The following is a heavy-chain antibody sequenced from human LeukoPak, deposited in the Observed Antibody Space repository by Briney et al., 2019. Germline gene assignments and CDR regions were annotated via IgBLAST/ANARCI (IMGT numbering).Heavy chain of an antibody. CDR3: ARDDYYSSDH. V-gene: IGHV3-7*01. D-gene: IGHD4/OR15-4a*01. CDR2: IKQDGSEK. Sequence: GGSLRLSCAASGFTVSSNYMSWVRQAPGKGLEWVANIKQDGSEKYYVDSVKGRFTISRDNAKNSLYLQMNSLRAEDTAVYYCARDDYYSSDHWGQGTLVTVSS. CDR1: GFTVSSNY. J-gene: IGHJ5*02.